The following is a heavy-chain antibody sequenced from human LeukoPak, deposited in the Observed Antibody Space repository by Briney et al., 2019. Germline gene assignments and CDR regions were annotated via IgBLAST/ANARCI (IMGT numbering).Heavy chain of an antibody. CDR1: GFSFSRHW. D-gene: IGHD3-10*01. CDR2: IKQDGSEK. Sequence: PGGSLRLSCAASGFSFSRHWMSWARQAPGKGLEWVANIKQDGSEKYYVDSVKGRFTISRDNAQNSLHLRMNSLRAEDTAVYYCARAPRRGVMDVWGKGTTVSVSS. V-gene: IGHV3-7*01. J-gene: IGHJ6*03. CDR3: ARAPRRGVMDV.